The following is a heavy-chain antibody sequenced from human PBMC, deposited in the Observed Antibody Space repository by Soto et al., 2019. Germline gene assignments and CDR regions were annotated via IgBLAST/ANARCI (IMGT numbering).Heavy chain of an antibody. CDR2: IYYSGST. CDR3: ARRGGGSYSDY. CDR1: GGSISSYY. Sequence: PSETLSLTCTVSGGSISSYYWSWIRQPPGKGLEWIGNIYYSGSTNYNPSLKSRVTISVDTSKNQFSLKLSSVTAADTAVYYCARRGGGSYSDYWGQGTLVTVSS. J-gene: IGHJ4*02. V-gene: IGHV4-59*08. D-gene: IGHD1-26*01.